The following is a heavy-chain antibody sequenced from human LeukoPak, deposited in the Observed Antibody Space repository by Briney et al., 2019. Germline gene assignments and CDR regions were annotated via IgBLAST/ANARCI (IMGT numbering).Heavy chain of an antibody. V-gene: IGHV3-48*04. J-gene: IGHJ4*02. D-gene: IGHD3-10*01. Sequence: GGSLRLSCAASGLTFSDYSMNWVRQAPGKGLEWISYISYSDRTVYNEDSVRGRFTISRDNAKNSLFLQMNSLRAEDTAVYYCARTVRGVMAHLDYWGQGTPVTVSS. CDR2: ISYSDRTV. CDR3: ARTVRGVMAHLDY. CDR1: GLTFSDYS.